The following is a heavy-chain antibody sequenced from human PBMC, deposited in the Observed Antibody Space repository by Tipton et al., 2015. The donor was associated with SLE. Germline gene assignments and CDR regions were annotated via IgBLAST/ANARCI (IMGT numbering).Heavy chain of an antibody. V-gene: IGHV3-9*01. D-gene: IGHD2-2*01. CDR2: ISWNSGSI. J-gene: IGHJ6*02. Sequence: SLRLSCAASGFTFDDYAMHWVRQAPGKGPEWVSGISWNSGSIDYADSVKGRFTISRDNAKNSLYLQMNSLRAEDTALYYCAKSGALYCTSTNCPRGGYSYYHMDVWGQGTTVIVSS. CDR3: AKSGALYCTSTNCPRGGYSYYHMDV. CDR1: GFTFDDYA.